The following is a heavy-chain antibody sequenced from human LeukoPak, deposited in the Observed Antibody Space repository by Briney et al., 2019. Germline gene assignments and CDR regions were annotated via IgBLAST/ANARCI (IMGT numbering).Heavy chain of an antibody. D-gene: IGHD3-10*01. J-gene: IGHJ4*02. CDR3: ARVKSGSYLVTDY. CDR1: GGSISSSNW. Sequence: PSETLSLTCAVSGGSISSSNWWSWVRQPPGKGLEWIGEIYHSGSTNYNPSLKSRVTISVDKSKNQFSLKLSSVTAADTAVHYCARVKSGSYLVTDYWGQGTLVTVSS. CDR2: IYHSGST. V-gene: IGHV4-4*02.